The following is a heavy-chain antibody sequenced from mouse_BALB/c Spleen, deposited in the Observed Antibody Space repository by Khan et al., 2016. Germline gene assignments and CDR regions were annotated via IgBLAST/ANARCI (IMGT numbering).Heavy chain of an antibody. CDR2: IYPGDGDT. CDR1: GYAFSSYW. Sequence: QVQLQQSGAELVRPGSSVKISCKASGYAFSSYWMTWVKQRPGQGLEWIGQIYPGDGDTNYNGKFKGKATMTADQSSSTAYMQLSSLISEDSAVNFCARRAMDYWGQGTSVTVSS. J-gene: IGHJ4*01. CDR3: ARRAMDY. V-gene: IGHV1-80*01.